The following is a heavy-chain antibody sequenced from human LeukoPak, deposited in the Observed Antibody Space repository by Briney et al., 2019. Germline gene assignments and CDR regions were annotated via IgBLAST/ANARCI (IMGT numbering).Heavy chain of an antibody. J-gene: IGHJ1*01. V-gene: IGHV3-74*01. CDR1: GFTFSNYW. CDR3: ARAPSEIGGYYPEYFRH. Sequence: GGSLRLSCAASGFTFSNYWMHWVRQATGKGLVWVSRIKSDGSTNYADSVKGRFTISRDNAKNTLSLQMNSLRPEDTGVYYCARAPSEIGGYYPEYFRHWGQGTLVTVSS. D-gene: IGHD3-22*01. CDR2: IKSDGST.